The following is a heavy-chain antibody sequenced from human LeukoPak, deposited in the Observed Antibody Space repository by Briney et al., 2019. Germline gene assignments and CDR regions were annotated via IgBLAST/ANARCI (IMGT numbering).Heavy chain of an antibody. CDR2: IRSKAYGGTT. D-gene: IGHD6-6*01. CDR1: GFTFGDYA. V-gene: IGHV3-49*04. J-gene: IGHJ4*02. CDR3: TRDPDGSSRLDY. Sequence: GGSLRLSCTASGFTFGDYAMSWVRQAPGKGLEWVGFIRSKAYGGTTEYAASVKGRFTISRDDSKSIAYLQMNRLKTEDTAVYYCTRDPDGSSRLDYWGQGTLVTVSS.